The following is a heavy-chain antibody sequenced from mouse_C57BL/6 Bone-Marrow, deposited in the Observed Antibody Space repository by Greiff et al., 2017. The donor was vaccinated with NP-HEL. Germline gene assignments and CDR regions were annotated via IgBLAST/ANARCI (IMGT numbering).Heavy chain of an antibody. Sequence: VQLQQSGPGLVQPSQSLSITCTVSGFSLTSYGVHWVRQSPGKGLEWLGVIWRGGGTDYNAAFMSRLSIPTENSKSQVFCKMNRLQADDTAIYYCAKMETLYAMDYWGQGTSVTVSS. CDR1: GFSLTSYG. V-gene: IGHV2-5*01. CDR3: AKMETLYAMDY. CDR2: IWRGGGT. J-gene: IGHJ4*01.